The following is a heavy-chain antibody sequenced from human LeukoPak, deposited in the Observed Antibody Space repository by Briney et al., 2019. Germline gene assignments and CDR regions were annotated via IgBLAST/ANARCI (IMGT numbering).Heavy chain of an antibody. CDR1: GFTFSSYS. CDR2: ISSSSSYI. J-gene: IGHJ1*01. Sequence: GGSLRLSCAASGFTFSSYSMNWARQAPGKGLEWVSSISSSSSYIYYADSVKVRFTISRDNAKNSLYLQMNSLRAEDTAVYYCATGTTNFQHWGQGTLVTVSS. V-gene: IGHV3-21*01. D-gene: IGHD2/OR15-2a*01. CDR3: ATGTTNFQH.